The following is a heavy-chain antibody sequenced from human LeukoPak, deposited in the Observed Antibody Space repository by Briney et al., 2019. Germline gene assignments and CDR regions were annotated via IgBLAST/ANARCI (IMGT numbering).Heavy chain of an antibody. V-gene: IGHV1-2*02. D-gene: IGHD2-2*01. CDR1: GYTFTGYY. CDR2: INPDSGAT. CDR3: ARGEGCSSTRWYYYYYMDV. J-gene: IGHJ6*03. Sequence: ASVKVSCKTSGYTFTGYYMHWVRQAPGQGLEWMGWINPDSGATNYAQKFQGRVTMTRDTSISTAYMELSRLRSDDTAVYYCARGEGCSSTRWYYYYYMDVWGKGTTVTVSS.